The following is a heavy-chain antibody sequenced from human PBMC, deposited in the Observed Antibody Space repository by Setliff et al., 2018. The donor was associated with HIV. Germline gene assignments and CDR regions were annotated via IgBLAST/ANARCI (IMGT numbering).Heavy chain of an antibody. CDR2: MNPNSGNT. CDR1: GYSFITYW. J-gene: IGHJ4*02. Sequence: GESLKISCKGSGYSFITYWIGWVRQMPGKGLEWMGWMNPNSGNTYYTPKFHGRLTMTRNTSITTAYLELSSLESDDTAVYYCAMGLSPINGDYVLGYWGQGTLVTVSS. D-gene: IGHD4-17*01. CDR3: AMGLSPINGDYVLGY. V-gene: IGHV1-8*02.